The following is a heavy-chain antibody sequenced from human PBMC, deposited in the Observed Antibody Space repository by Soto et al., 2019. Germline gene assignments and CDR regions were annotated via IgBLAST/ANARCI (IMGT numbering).Heavy chain of an antibody. Sequence: QVQLLQSGAEVKKPGASVKVSCKASGYTFIGYYMHWVRQAPGQGFEWMGWINPKNGDTKYIQKFGXRXXMSRDATISTIPMGLSRVTSDDTAVFCCVGGRWENPAVFASWGLGTLVSVS. D-gene: IGHD1-26*01. J-gene: IGHJ5*01. V-gene: IGHV1-2*02. CDR2: INPKNGDT. CDR1: GYTFIGYY. CDR3: VGGRWENPAVFAS.